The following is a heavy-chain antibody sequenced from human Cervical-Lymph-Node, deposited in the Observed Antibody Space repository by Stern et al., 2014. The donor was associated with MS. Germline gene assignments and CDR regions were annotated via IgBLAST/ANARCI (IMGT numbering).Heavy chain of an antibody. V-gene: IGHV1-69*06. D-gene: IGHD1-14*01. Sequence: VQLEESGAEVKKPGSSVKVSCKASGGTFNSYAMNWVRQAPGQGLEWMGGIIPIFGPANYAQKFQGRVTITADKSTSTAYMELSSLRSEDTAVYYCATTGTQGGWFDPWGQGTLVTVSS. J-gene: IGHJ5*02. CDR2: IIPIFGPA. CDR1: GGTFNSYA. CDR3: ATTGTQGGWFDP.